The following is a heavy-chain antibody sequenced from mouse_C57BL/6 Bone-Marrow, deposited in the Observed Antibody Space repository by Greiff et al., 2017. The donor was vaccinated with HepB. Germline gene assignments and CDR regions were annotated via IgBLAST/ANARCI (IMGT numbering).Heavy chain of an antibody. Sequence: EVQLQQSGPELVKPGASVKISYKASGYSFTGYYMNWVKQSPEKSLEWIGEINPSTGGTTYNQKFKAKATLTVDKSSSTAYMQLKSLTSEDSAVYYCARGGVGLWYFDVWGTGTTVTVSS. V-gene: IGHV1-42*01. D-gene: IGHD1-1*02. CDR3: ARGGVGLWYFDV. CDR2: INPSTGGT. CDR1: GYSFTGYY. J-gene: IGHJ1*03.